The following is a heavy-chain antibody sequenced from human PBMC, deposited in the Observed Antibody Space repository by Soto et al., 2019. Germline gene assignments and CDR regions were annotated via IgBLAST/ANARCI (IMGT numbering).Heavy chain of an antibody. CDR2: IYYSGST. Sequence: PSETLSLTCTVSGGSVSSGSYYWSWIRQPPGKGLEWIGYIYYSGSTNYNPSLKSRVTISVDTSKNQFSLKLSSMTAADTAVYYCARIIAAAENYFDYWGQGTLVTVSS. CDR3: ARIIAAAENYFDY. V-gene: IGHV4-61*01. D-gene: IGHD6-13*01. J-gene: IGHJ4*02. CDR1: GGSVSSGSYY.